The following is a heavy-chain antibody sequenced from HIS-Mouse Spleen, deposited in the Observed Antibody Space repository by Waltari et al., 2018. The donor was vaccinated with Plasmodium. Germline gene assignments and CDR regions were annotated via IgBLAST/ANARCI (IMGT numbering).Heavy chain of an antibody. V-gene: IGHV4-39*07. Sequence: QLQLQASGPGLVKPSETLSLTCTVSGGSISSRSYSWGWVRPPPGKGLEWIGSIYYSGSTYYNPSLKSRVTISVDTSKNQFSLKLSSVTAADTAVYYCARDRITGTSYFDYWGQGTLVTVSS. CDR1: GGSISSRSYS. CDR2: IYYSGST. D-gene: IGHD1-7*01. CDR3: ARDRITGTSYFDY. J-gene: IGHJ4*02.